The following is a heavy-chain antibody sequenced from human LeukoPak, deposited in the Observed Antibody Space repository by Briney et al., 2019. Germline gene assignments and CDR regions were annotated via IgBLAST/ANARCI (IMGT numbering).Heavy chain of an antibody. Sequence: GGSLRLSCAASGFTFSSYGMHWVRQAPGKGLEWVAVIWYDGSNKYYADSVKGRFTISRDNSKNALYLQMNSLRADDTAVYYCARAYYDSSGPNWFDPWGQGTLVTVSS. CDR1: GFTFSSYG. V-gene: IGHV3-33*01. CDR2: IWYDGSNK. J-gene: IGHJ5*02. CDR3: ARAYYDSSGPNWFDP. D-gene: IGHD3-22*01.